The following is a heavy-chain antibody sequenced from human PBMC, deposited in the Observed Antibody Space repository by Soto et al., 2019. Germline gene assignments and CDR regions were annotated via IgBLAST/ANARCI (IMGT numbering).Heavy chain of an antibody. V-gene: IGHV3-30-3*01. CDR1: GFTFSSYA. CDR2: ISYDGSNK. J-gene: IGHJ4*02. D-gene: IGHD2-2*01. Sequence: HPGGSLRLSCAASGFTFSSYAMHWVCQAPGKGLEWVAVISYDGSNKYYADSVKGRFTISRDNSKNTLYLQMNSLRAKDTAIYYCARGPSSLTRFDYWGQGTLVTVSS. CDR3: ARGPSSLTRFDY.